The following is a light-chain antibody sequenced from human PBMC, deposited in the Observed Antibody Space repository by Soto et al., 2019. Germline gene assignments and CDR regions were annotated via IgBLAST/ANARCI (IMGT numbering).Light chain of an antibody. J-gene: IGKJ4*01. V-gene: IGKV1-39*01. CDR3: HQSYSTPLT. CDR2: AAS. Sequence: DIQMTQSPSSLSASVGERVTITCRASQSISSYLNWYQQKPGKAPKLLIYAASSLQSGVPSRFSGSGSVIDFTLTISSLQPEDFATYYCHQSYSTPLTFGGGTKVEIK. CDR1: QSISSY.